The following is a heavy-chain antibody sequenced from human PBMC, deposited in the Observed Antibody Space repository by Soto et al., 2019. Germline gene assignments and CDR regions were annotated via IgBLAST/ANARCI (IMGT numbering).Heavy chain of an antibody. V-gene: IGHV5-51*01. CDR3: ARQNYDSSGFDSYDV. CDR2: IYPGDSDT. CDR1: GYTFSDYW. Sequence: GQLVQSGAEVKKPGKSLKISCQTSGYTFSDYWIAWVRQLPGKGLEWMGIIYPGDSDTRYSPSFEGQVIISADKSIGSAYLQWSSLKASDTATYYCARQNYDSSGFDSYDVWGQGTTVIVSS. D-gene: IGHD3-22*01. J-gene: IGHJ3*01.